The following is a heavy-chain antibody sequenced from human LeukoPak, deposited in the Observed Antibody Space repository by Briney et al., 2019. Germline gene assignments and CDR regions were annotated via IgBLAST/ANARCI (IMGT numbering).Heavy chain of an antibody. CDR3: ARHTATIFGGNWFDP. Sequence: PSETLSLICTISGGSISSSSSYWGWIRQPPGKGLECIGSIYYSGRTYYNPSLKSRVTISVDTSKNQFSLKLSSVTAADTAVYYCARHTATIFGGNWFDPWGQGTLVTVSS. CDR2: IYYSGRT. V-gene: IGHV4-39*01. J-gene: IGHJ5*02. D-gene: IGHD3-3*01. CDR1: GGSISSSSSY.